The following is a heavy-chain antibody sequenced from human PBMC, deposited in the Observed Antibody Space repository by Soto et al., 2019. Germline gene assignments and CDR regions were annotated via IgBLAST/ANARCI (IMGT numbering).Heavy chain of an antibody. J-gene: IGHJ4*02. Sequence: ASVKVSCKVSGYTLNELSMHWVRQSPGKGLEWMGGFDPEDGETVYAQRFQGRVTMTEDTSTDTANMELSSLTSEDTAVYYCATGGPAGHFDYWGQRTLVPGSS. CDR3: ATGGPAGHFDY. CDR2: FDPEDGET. D-gene: IGHD3-10*01. V-gene: IGHV1-24*01. CDR1: GYTLNELS.